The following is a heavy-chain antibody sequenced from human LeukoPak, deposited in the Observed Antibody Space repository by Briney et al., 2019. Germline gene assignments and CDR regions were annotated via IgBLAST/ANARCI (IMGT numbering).Heavy chain of an antibody. CDR2: INWNSVHI. V-gene: IGHV3-9*01. CDR3: STSRPDRFLDS. Sequence: GGSLRLSCTASGFNFNDYDINWVRQVPGKGLEWVSGINWNSVHIGYADSVRGRFTISRDNAQRSVYLQIFSLRPEDTALYYCSTSRPDRFLDSWGQGTLVTVST. J-gene: IGHJ4*02. CDR1: GFNFNDYD. D-gene: IGHD1-14*01.